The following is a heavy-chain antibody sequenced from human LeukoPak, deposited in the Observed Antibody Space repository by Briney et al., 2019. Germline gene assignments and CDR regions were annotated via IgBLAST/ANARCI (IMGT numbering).Heavy chain of an antibody. V-gene: IGHV1-8*01. CDR1: GYTFTSYD. D-gene: IGHD1-20*01. CDR3: ARVFEDNWNDFDY. Sequence: PRASVKVSCKASGYTFTSYDINWVRQATGQGLEWMGWMNPNSGNTGYAQKFQGRVTMTRNTSTSTAYMELSSLRSEDTAVYYCARVFEDNWNDFDYWGQGTLVTVSS. J-gene: IGHJ4*02. CDR2: MNPNSGNT.